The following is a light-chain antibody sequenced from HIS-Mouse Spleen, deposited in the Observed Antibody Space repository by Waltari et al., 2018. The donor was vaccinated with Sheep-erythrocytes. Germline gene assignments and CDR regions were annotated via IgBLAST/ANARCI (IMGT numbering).Light chain of an antibody. CDR3: QAWDSSTAV. CDR1: KLGDKY. V-gene: IGLV3-1*01. CDR2: QDS. Sequence: SYELTQPPSVSVSPGQTASITCSGDKLGDKYAYWYQQKPGQSPVLVIYQDSKRPSGIPERFSGSNSGNTATLTISGTQAMDEADYYGQAWDSSTAVFGGGTKLTVL. J-gene: IGLJ2*01.